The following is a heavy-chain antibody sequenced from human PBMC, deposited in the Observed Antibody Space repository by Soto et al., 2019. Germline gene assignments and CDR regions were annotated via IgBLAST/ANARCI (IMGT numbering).Heavy chain of an antibody. J-gene: IGHJ6*02. CDR2: IYYSGST. CDR1: GGSISSGGYY. D-gene: IGHD6-6*01. CDR3: ARDSSSGYGMDV. V-gene: IGHV4-31*03. Sequence: PSETLSLTCTVSGGSISSGGYYWSWIRQHPGKGLEWIGYIYYSGSTYYNPSLKSRVTISVDTSKNQFSLKLSSVTAADTAVYYCARDSSSGYGMDVWGQGTTVTVSS.